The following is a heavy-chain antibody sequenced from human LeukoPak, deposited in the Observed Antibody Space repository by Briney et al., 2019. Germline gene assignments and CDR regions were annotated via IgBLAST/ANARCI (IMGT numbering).Heavy chain of an antibody. D-gene: IGHD6-13*01. CDR3: TRRSSAAGRQYFDY. V-gene: IGHV3-30-3*01. J-gene: IGHJ4*02. CDR2: ISYDGSNK. Sequence: PGGSLRLSCAASGFTFSSYAMHWVRQAPGKGLEWVAVISYDGSNKYYADSVKGRFTISRDNSKSTLYLQMNSLRAEDTAVYYCTRRSSAAGRQYFDYWGQGTLVTVSS. CDR1: GFTFSSYA.